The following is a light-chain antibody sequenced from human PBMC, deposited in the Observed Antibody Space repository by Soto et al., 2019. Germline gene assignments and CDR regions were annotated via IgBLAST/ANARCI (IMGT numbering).Light chain of an antibody. CDR2: WAS. V-gene: IGKV4-1*01. Sequence: DIVMTQSPDSLAVSLGERATINCKSSQSVLYSSNNKNYLAWYQQKPGQPPKLFFYWASTRESGVPDRFSGSGSGTDFTLTISSLQAEAVAVYYCQQYYSTPYTFGQGTKLEIK. CDR3: QQYYSTPYT. CDR1: QSVLYSSNNKNY. J-gene: IGKJ2*01.